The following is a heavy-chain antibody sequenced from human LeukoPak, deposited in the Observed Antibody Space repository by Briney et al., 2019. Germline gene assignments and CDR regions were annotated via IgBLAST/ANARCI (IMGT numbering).Heavy chain of an antibody. CDR1: GFNFNTKW. CDR2: INQDGSEK. Sequence: GYLRLSCATSGFNFNTKWMTWVRQAPGKGLEWVANINQDGSEKYHGDSVKGRFIISRDNAKRSLFLEMSSLRAEDTAVYYCADHPSDFWGQGTLVAVSS. CDR3: ADHPSDF. D-gene: IGHD1-14*01. V-gene: IGHV3-7*01. J-gene: IGHJ4*02.